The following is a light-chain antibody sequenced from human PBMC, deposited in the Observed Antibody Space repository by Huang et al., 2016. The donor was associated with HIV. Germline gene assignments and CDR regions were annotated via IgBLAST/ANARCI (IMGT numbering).Light chain of an antibody. Sequence: DIVMIQSPASLAVSLGERATINCKSSRNLLYTPKNKNSLAWYQQKPGQPPKLLFYWASTRESGVPDRFRGGGSGTDFTLTIRSLQAEDVAVYYCQQYYSTPQTFGQGTKLEIK. J-gene: IGKJ2*01. CDR3: QQYYSTPQT. CDR2: WAS. CDR1: RNLLYTPKNKNS. V-gene: IGKV4-1*01.